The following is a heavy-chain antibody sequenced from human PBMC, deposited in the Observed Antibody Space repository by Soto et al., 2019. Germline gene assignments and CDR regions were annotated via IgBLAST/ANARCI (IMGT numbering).Heavy chain of an antibody. D-gene: IGHD1-1*01. Sequence: PGGSLRLSCAASGFTFSSYAMNWVRQAPGKGLEWVSAISGSGGTTNYADSVKGRFTISRDNSNNIIYLQMNSLGPDDTAVYYCASWLEREHAYDIWGLGTMVTVSS. CDR2: ISGSGGTT. V-gene: IGHV3-23*01. CDR1: GFTFSSYA. J-gene: IGHJ3*02. CDR3: ASWLEREHAYDI.